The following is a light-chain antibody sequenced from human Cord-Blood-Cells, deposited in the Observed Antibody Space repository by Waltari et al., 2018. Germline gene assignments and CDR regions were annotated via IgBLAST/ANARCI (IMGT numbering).Light chain of an antibody. V-gene: IGLV1-51*01. Sequence: QSVLTHPPSVSAAPGQNVTISCPGSSSNLGNNYLSWYQQLPGNAPKRPIYENNKRPAGIPDRFSGSKSGTSATLGITGLQTGDEADYYCGTWDSSLSAWVFGGGTKLTVL. CDR3: GTWDSSLSAWV. CDR2: ENN. J-gene: IGLJ3*02. CDR1: SSNLGNNY.